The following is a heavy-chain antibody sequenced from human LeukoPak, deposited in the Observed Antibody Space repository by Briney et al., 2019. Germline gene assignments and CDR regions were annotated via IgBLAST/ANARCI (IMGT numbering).Heavy chain of an antibody. J-gene: IGHJ6*02. CDR2: IYYSGST. V-gene: IGHV4-61*01. CDR3: ARDPLYYGMDV. CDR1: RYSISSGYY. Sequence: PSETLSLTCTVSRYSISSGYYWGWIRQPPGKELEWIGYIYYSGSTNYNPSLKSRVTISVDTSKNQFSLKLSSVTAADTAVYYCARDPLYYGMDVWGQGTTVTVSS.